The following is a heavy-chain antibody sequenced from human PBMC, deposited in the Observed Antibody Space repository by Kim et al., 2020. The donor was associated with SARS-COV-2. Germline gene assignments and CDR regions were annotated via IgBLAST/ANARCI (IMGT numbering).Heavy chain of an antibody. CDR3: ARESCSGGSCYVFDY. V-gene: IGHV3-53*05. CDR2: IYSGGNT. Sequence: GGSLRLSCAASGLTVSSNYMSWVRQAPGKGLEWVSVIYSGGNTNYADSVKGRFTISRDNSNTLYLQMNSLRTEDTAGYYCARESCSGGSCYVFDYWGQGTLGTVSS. D-gene: IGHD2-15*01. J-gene: IGHJ4*02. CDR1: GLTVSSNY.